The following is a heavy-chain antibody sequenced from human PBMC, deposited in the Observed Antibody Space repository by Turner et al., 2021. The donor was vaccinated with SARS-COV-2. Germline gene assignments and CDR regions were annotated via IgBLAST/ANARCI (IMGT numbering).Heavy chain of an antibody. CDR2: INASSGDA. Sequence: QVQLVPSGAEVRTPGASVRVSCKTSGDTFTDHFLHWVRQAAGQGLEWMGWINASSGDATSAQKFQDRVTLTRDTSVSVADMEVRRLRFDDTAVYCTLGRDDLNMEVWGQGTTVTVSS. V-gene: IGHV1-2*02. CDR3: LGRDDLNMEV. J-gene: IGHJ6*02. CDR1: GDTFTDHF. D-gene: IGHD3-3*01.